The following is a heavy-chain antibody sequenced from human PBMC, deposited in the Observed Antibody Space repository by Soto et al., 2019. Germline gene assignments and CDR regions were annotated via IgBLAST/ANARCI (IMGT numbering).Heavy chain of an antibody. CDR3: TADVRRPRAFAY. Sequence: PGGSLRLSCAASGFRFINAWMNWVRQTPEKGLEWVGRISSKTDGGATDYAAPVKGRFTISRDDSKETIYLQMDSLKIEDTAVYYCTADVRRPRAFAYWGQGA. J-gene: IGHJ4*02. CDR1: GFRFINAW. V-gene: IGHV3-15*07. D-gene: IGHD3-10*01. CDR2: ISSKTDGGAT.